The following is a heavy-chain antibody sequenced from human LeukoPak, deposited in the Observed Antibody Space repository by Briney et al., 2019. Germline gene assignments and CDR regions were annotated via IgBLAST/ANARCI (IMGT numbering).Heavy chain of an antibody. CDR3: ARGSDFWSGYYRSSGPPDY. D-gene: IGHD3-3*01. CDR1: GGSISSYY. CDR2: IYTRGST. V-gene: IGHV4-4*07. Sequence: PSETLSLTCTVSGGSISSYYWSWIRQPAGKGLEWIGRIYTRGSTNYNPSLKSRVTMSVDTSKNQFSLKLSSVTAADTAVYYCARGSDFWSGYYRSSGPPDYWGQGTLVTVSS. J-gene: IGHJ4*02.